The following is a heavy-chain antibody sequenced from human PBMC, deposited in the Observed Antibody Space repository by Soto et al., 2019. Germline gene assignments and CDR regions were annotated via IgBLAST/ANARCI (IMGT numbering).Heavy chain of an antibody. CDR1: GFPFSHYW. Sequence: MQMVESGGGSVQPGGSLRLSCAASGFPFSHYWMHWVRQTPGKGLVWVSRINPAGTITNYADSVEGPFTISRDNADRALFLQMNSLRAPDTALYYCTSDTFGLRDTWGQGTLVTVSS. CDR3: TSDTFGLRDT. CDR2: INPAGTIT. D-gene: IGHD3-16*01. V-gene: IGHV3-74*01. J-gene: IGHJ5*02.